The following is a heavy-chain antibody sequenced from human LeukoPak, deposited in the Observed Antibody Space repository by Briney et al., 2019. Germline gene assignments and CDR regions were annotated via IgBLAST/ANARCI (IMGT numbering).Heavy chain of an antibody. CDR2: IYHSGSP. CDR3: TRLHHYYDSSGYYRYFDY. J-gene: IGHJ4*02. Sequence: SETLSLTCAVSGGSISSNNWWGWVRQPPGKGLEWIGEIYHSGSPNYNPSLKSRVTISVDKSKNQFSLKLSSVTAADTAVYYCTRLHHYYDSSGYYRYFDYWGQGTLVTVSS. V-gene: IGHV4-4*02. CDR1: GGSISSNNW. D-gene: IGHD3-22*01.